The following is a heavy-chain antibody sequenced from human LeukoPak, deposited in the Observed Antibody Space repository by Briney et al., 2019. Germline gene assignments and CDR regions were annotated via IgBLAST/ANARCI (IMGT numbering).Heavy chain of an antibody. V-gene: IGHV3-7*03. CDR1: GLTVSNHW. Sequence: GGSLRLSCVASGLTVSNHWMSWVRQAPGKGLEWVANIREERGQEYYVDSVKGRFTISRDNSKNTLYLHMNSLRAEDTAVYYCAKEVGTIPTNLLDDWGQGTLVTVSS. D-gene: IGHD1-26*01. CDR2: IREERGQE. J-gene: IGHJ4*02. CDR3: AKEVGTIPTNLLDD.